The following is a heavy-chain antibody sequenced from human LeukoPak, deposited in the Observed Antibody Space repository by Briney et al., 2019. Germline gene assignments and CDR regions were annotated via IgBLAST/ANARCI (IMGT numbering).Heavy chain of an antibody. CDR2: INPNSGGT. D-gene: IGHD3-9*01. J-gene: IGHJ4*02. CDR3: ARDRAIYDILTGYRDNFDY. V-gene: IGHV1-2*02. Sequence: ASVKVSCKASGYTFTGYYMHWVRQAPGQGLEWMGWINPNSGGTNYAQKFQGRVTMTRDTSISTAYMELSRLRSDGTAVYYCARDRAIYDILTGYRDNFDYWGQGTLVTVSS. CDR1: GYTFTGYY.